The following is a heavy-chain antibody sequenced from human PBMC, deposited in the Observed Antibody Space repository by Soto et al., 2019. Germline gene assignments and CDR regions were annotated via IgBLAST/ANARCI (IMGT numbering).Heavy chain of an antibody. CDR2: ISYDGSNK. CDR3: ARDHRGWYSSGAFDI. V-gene: IGHV3-30-3*01. D-gene: IGHD6-19*01. Sequence: GGSLRLSCAASGFTFSSYAMHWVRQAPGKGLEWVAVISYDGSNKYYADSVKGRFTISRDNSKNTLYLQMNSLRAEDTAVYYCARDHRGWYSSGAFDIWGQGTMVTVSS. J-gene: IGHJ3*02. CDR1: GFTFSSYA.